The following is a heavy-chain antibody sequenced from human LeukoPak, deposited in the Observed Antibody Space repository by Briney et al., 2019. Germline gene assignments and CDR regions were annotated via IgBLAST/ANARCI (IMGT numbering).Heavy chain of an antibody. CDR1: GFTFRRDW. Sequence: PGGSLRLSCAASGFTFRRDWMHWVRQAPGKGLVWVSRMSSDGSSTRYADSVKGRFTISRDNAKNTLYLQMNSLRTEDTAVYYCARDPMVRGVIITSFDFWGQGTLVTVSS. V-gene: IGHV3-74*01. CDR3: ARDPMVRGVIITSFDF. CDR2: MSSDGSST. D-gene: IGHD3-10*01. J-gene: IGHJ4*02.